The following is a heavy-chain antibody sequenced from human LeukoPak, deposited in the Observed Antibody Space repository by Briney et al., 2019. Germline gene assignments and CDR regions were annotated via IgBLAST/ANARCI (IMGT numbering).Heavy chain of an antibody. CDR3: ARDRSYGQPLLYYYGMDV. CDR2: NSSSSSYI. D-gene: IGHD5-18*01. CDR1: GFTFSSYS. Sequence: GGSLRLSCAASGFTFSSYSMNWVRQAPGKGLEWVSSNSSSSSYIYYADSVKGRFTISRDNAKNSLYLQMNSLRAEDTAVYYCARDRSYGQPLLYYYGMDVWGQGTTVTVSS. J-gene: IGHJ6*02. V-gene: IGHV3-21*01.